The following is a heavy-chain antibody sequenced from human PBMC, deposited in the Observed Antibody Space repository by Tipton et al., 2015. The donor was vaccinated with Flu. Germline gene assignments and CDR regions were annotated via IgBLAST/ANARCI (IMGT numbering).Heavy chain of an antibody. CDR3: ARQIGGGDCY. D-gene: IGHD2-21*01. CDR2: IKQGGSDK. J-gene: IGHJ4*02. CDR1: GFTLSSYW. V-gene: IGHV3-7*03. Sequence: SLRLSCAASGFTLSSYWMSWVRQAPGKGLEWVANIKQGGSDKYYVDSVKGRFTISRDNAKNSLYLQMNSLRAEDTAVYYCARQIGGGDCYWGQGTLVTVSS.